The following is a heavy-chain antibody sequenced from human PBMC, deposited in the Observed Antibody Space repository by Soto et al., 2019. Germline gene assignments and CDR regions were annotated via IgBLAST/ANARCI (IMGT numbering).Heavy chain of an antibody. Sequence: GGSLRLSCAASGFTFSSYAMHWVRQAPGKGLEWVAVISYDGSNKYYADSVKGRFTISRDNSKNTLYLQMNSLRAEDTAVYYCARETAARPSYYYYGMDVWGQGTTVTVSS. V-gene: IGHV3-30-3*01. CDR3: ARETAARPSYYYYGMDV. D-gene: IGHD6-6*01. CDR2: ISYDGSNK. CDR1: GFTFSSYA. J-gene: IGHJ6*02.